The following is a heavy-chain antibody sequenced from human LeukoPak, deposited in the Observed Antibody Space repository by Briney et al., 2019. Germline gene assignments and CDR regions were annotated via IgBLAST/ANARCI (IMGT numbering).Heavy chain of an antibody. D-gene: IGHD6-19*01. J-gene: IGHJ4*02. CDR2: ISGSGGST. Sequence: GGSLRLSCAASGFTFSSYAMSWVRQAPGKGLEWVSAISGSGGSTYYADSVKGRFTISGDNSKNTLYLQMNSLRAEDTAVYYCAKDHHSSGWLDWGQGTLVTVSS. V-gene: IGHV3-23*01. CDR3: AKDHHSSGWLD. CDR1: GFTFSSYA.